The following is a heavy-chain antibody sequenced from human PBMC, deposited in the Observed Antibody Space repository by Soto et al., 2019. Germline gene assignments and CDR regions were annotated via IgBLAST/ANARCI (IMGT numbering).Heavy chain of an antibody. D-gene: IGHD3-9*01. J-gene: IGHJ4*02. V-gene: IGHV4-59*01. CDR3: ARARNLLTGYYKGGFYYFDF. Sequence: QVQLQESGPGLVKPAETLSLICSVSGDSNSSYYWSWIRQSPGKGLEWIGYISSSGSTTYNPSLKSRLTISLHPSNHPFSLTLDSVTAADTAVYYCARARNLLTGYYKGGFYYFDFWGQGTLVTVSS. CDR1: GDSNSSYY. CDR2: ISSSGST.